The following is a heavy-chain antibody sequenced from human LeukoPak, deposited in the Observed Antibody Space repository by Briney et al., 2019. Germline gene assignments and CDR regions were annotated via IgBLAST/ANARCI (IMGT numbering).Heavy chain of an antibody. V-gene: IGHV1-3*01. CDR1: GYTFTSYA. J-gene: IGHJ6*03. CDR3: ARDLVAAAEGPYYYYMDV. D-gene: IGHD6-13*01. CDR2: INAGNGNT. Sequence: ASVKVSCKASGYTFTSYAMHWVRQAPGQRLEWMGWINAGNGNTKYSQKFQGRVTMTRGTSTSTVYMELSSLRSEDTAVYYCARDLVAAAEGPYYYYMDVWGKGTTVTVSS.